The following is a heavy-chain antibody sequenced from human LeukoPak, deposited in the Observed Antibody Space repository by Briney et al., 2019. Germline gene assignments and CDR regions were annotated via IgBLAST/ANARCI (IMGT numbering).Heavy chain of an antibody. Sequence: ASVKVSCKAYGYTFMSHGISWVRQAPGQGLEWMGWISGSSSNTNYAQRLQGRVTMTTDTSTTTAYMELRSLRSDDTAVYYCARATGTWGHDGFDIWGQGTMVTVTS. CDR2: ISGSSSNT. CDR1: GYTFMSHG. J-gene: IGHJ3*02. D-gene: IGHD3-16*01. CDR3: ARATGTWGHDGFDI. V-gene: IGHV1-18*01.